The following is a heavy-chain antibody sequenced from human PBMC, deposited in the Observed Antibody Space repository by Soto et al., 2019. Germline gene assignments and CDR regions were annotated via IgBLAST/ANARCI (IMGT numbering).Heavy chain of an antibody. J-gene: IGHJ3*02. CDR1: GGSFSGYY. Sequence: PSETLSLTCAVSGGSFSGYYWTWIRQPPGTGLEWIGEINHSGSTNYNPSLKSRVTISVDTSKNQFSLKLTSVTAADTAVYYCASRQGDPLDICGQGTMVIVS. V-gene: IGHV4-34*01. CDR2: INHSGST. CDR3: ASRQGDPLDI.